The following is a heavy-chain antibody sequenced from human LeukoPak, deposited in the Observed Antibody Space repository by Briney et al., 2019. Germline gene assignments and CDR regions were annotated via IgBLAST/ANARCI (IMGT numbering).Heavy chain of an antibody. J-gene: IGHJ4*02. CDR3: ARGGALGYCSSTSCFTFDY. V-gene: IGHV1-46*01. Sequence: ASVKVSCKASGYTFTSYYMHWVRQAPGQGPEWMGIINPSGGSTSYAQKFQGRVTMTRDTSTSTVYMELSSLRSEDTAVYYCARGGALGYCSSTSCFTFDYWGQGTLVTVSS. CDR1: GYTFTSYY. D-gene: IGHD2-2*02. CDR2: INPSGGST.